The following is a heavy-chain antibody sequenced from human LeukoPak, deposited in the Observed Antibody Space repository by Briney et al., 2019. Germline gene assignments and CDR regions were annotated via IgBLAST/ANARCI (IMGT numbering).Heavy chain of an antibody. J-gene: IGHJ3*02. V-gene: IGHV4-38-2*01. CDR2: IYHSGST. CDR1: GYSISNGYY. D-gene: IGHD1-26*01. Sequence: SETLSLTCAVSGYSISNGYYWVWIRQPPGKGLEWIGSIYHSGSTYYNPSLKSRVTISVDTSKNQFSLKLSSVTAADTAVYYCARPTYSGSYSGAFDIWGQGTMVTVSS. CDR3: ARPTYSGSYSGAFDI.